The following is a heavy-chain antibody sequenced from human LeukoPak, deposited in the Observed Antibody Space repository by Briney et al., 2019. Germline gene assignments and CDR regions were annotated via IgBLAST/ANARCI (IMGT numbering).Heavy chain of an antibody. D-gene: IGHD6-6*01. V-gene: IGHV4-31*03. J-gene: IGHJ4*02. CDR3: ARDIAARRVFDY. CDR1: GGSISSGGYY. CDR2: IYYSGST. Sequence: SQTLSLTCTVSGGSISSGGYYWSWIRQHPGKGLEWIGYIYYSGSTYYNPSLKSRVTISVDTSKNQFSLKLSSVTAADTAVYYCARDIAARRVFDYWGQGTLVTVSS.